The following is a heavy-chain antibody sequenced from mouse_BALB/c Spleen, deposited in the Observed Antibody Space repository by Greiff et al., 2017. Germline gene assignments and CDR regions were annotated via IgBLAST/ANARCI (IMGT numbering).Heavy chain of an antibody. D-gene: IGHD4-1*01. V-gene: IGHV3-2*02. Sequence: DVKLQESGPGLVKPSQSLSLTCTVTGYSITSDYAWNWIRQFPGNKLEWMGYISYSGSTSYNPSLKSRISITRDTSKNQFFLQLNSVTTEDTATYYCASLELGREYYFDYWGQGTTLTVSS. CDR2: ISYSGST. CDR3: ASLELGREYYFDY. J-gene: IGHJ2*01. CDR1: GYSITSDYA.